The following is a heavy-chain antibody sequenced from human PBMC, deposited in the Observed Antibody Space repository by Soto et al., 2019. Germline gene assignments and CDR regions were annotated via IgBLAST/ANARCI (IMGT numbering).Heavy chain of an antibody. CDR3: ARDCLLGYFDY. Sequence: QVQLVESGGGVVQPGRSLRLSCAASGFTFSSYAMHWVRQAPGKGLEWVAVISYDGSNKYYADSVKGRFTISRDNSKNTLYLQMNRLRAEDTAVYYCARDCLLGYFDYWGQGTLVTVSS. CDR2: ISYDGSNK. D-gene: IGHD3-16*01. J-gene: IGHJ4*02. CDR1: GFTFSSYA. V-gene: IGHV3-30-3*01.